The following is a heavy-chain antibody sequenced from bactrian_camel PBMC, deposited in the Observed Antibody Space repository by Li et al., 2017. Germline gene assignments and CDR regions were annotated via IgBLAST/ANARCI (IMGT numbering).Heavy chain of an antibody. V-gene: IGHV3S54*01. Sequence: HVQLVESGGGSVQAGGSLTLSCEASGGDHYNLAWFRQAPGTEREGVAARTAQGGRTFYRDNVKGRFAISRDDAKNAWYLQMNSLTIDDTGVYYCAACGTAYQGQGTQVTVS. CDR1: GGDHYN. CDR2: RTAQGGRT. J-gene: IGHJ4*01.